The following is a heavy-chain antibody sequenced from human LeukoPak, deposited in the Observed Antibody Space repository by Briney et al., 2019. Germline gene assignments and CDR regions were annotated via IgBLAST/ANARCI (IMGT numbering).Heavy chain of an antibody. Sequence: GASVKVSCKASGYTFTDYYIHWVRQAPGQGLEWMGWVNPNSGDTNYVHKFQGRVTMTSDTSISTAYMDLSRVRSDDTAVYYCALLFSSTWYRFDSWGQGTLVTVSS. D-gene: IGHD6-13*01. CDR2: VNPNSGDT. J-gene: IGHJ4*02. V-gene: IGHV1-2*02. CDR1: GYTFTDYY. CDR3: ALLFSSTWYRFDS.